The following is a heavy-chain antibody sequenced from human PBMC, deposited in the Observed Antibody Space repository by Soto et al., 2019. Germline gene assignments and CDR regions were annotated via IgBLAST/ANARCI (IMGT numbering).Heavy chain of an antibody. J-gene: IGHJ4*02. V-gene: IGHV4-38-2*01. D-gene: IGHD2-2*01. CDR3: ARVTGSKGYFDY. CDR2: IYQSGTA. Sequence: LSLTCAVSGYSIRSDYYWGWIRQPPGKGLEWIGSIYQSGTAYYNPSLKSQVTISVDTSKNEFSLKVSSVTAADTAVYYCARVTGSKGYFDYWGQGTLVTVSS. CDR1: GYSIRSDYY.